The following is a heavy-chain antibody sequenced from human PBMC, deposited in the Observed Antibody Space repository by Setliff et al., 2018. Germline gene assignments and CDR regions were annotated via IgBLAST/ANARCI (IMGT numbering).Heavy chain of an antibody. CDR1: GFTFSGYS. D-gene: IGHD2-21*02. V-gene: IGHV3-30*02. CDR3: VRDSSADYYDNDYFKY. J-gene: IGHJ1*01. Sequence: GGSLRLSCAASGFTFSGYSMNCVRQAPGKGLEWVAFIRHDEGDIYYTNSVKGRFTVSRDNSKNTLYLQMNILRPEDTALYYCVRDSSADYYDNDYFKYWGQGALVTV. CDR2: IRHDEGDI.